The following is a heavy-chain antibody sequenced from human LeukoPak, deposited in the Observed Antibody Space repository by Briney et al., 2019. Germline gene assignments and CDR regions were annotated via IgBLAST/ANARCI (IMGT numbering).Heavy chain of an antibody. CDR1: GGSISSGDYY. D-gene: IGHD2-15*01. V-gene: IGHV4-30-4*01. CDR2: IYYSGSP. Sequence: SETLSLTCAVSGGSISSGDYYWSWIRQPPGKGLEWIGYIYYSGSPYSNPSLKSRLTISVDTSKNQFSLKLSSVTAADTAVYYCARVLVDCSGGSCYYFDYWGQGTLVTVSS. CDR3: ARVLVDCSGGSCYYFDY. J-gene: IGHJ4*02.